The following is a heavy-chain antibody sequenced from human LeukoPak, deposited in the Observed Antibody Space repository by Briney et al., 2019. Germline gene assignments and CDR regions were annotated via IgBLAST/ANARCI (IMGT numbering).Heavy chain of an antibody. CDR2: IYHSGST. CDR3: VTYYFDSSGPKKNY. J-gene: IGHJ4*02. D-gene: IGHD3-22*01. Sequence: SETLSLTCAVSGGSISSSNWWSWVRQPPGKGLEWIGEIYHSGSTNYNPSLKSRVTISVDKSKNQFSLKLSSVTAADTAVYYCVTYYFDSSGPKKNYWGQGTLVTVSS. V-gene: IGHV4-4*02. CDR1: GGSISSSNW.